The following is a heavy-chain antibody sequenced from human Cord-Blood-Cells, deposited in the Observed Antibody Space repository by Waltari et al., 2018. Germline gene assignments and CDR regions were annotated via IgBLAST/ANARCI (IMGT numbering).Heavy chain of an antibody. D-gene: IGHD3-10*01. CDR1: GFTCRSVG. J-gene: IGHJ6*02. V-gene: IGHV3-30*18. CDR3: AKKLDGSGSYYNYYYYGMDV. CDR2: ISYDGSNK. Sequence: QVQLVVSGGGVVQPERSLRLSCAASGFTCRSVGMHLVRQAPGKGREWVAVISYDGSNKYYADSVKGRFTISRDNSKNTLYLQMNSLRAEDTAVYYCAKKLDGSGSYYNYYYYGMDVWGQGTTVTVSS.